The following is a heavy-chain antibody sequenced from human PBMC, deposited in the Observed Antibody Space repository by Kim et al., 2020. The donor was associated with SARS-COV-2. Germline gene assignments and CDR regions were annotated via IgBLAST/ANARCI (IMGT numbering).Heavy chain of an antibody. J-gene: IGHJ6*02. D-gene: IGHD3-10*01. CDR3: ARDGITMVRGYYYYGMDV. Sequence: GGSLRLSCAASGFTFSSYAMHWVRQAPGKGLEWVAVISYDGSNKYYADSVKGRFTISRDNSKNTLYLQMNSLRAEDTAVYYCARDGITMVRGYYYYGMDVWGQGTTVTVSS. CDR2: ISYDGSNK. V-gene: IGHV3-30*04. CDR1: GFTFSSYA.